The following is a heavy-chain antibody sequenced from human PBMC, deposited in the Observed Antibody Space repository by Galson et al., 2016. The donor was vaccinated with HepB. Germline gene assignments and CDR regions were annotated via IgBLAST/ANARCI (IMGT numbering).Heavy chain of an antibody. J-gene: IGHJ4*02. D-gene: IGHD5-24*01. V-gene: IGHV3-23*01. CDR3: AKRSRDGYNSPLDY. CDR2: ISATGDRL. Sequence: SLRLSCAVSGFAFSNYAMNWVGQTPGKGRGWVSGISATGDRLSYGDSARGRFTIARDNFKNTLYLQMDSLGADDTAVYYCAKRSRDGYNSPLDYWGQGTLVTVSS. CDR1: GFAFSNYA.